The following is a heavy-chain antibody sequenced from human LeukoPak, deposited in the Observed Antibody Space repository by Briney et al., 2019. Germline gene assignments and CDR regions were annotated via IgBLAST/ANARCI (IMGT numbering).Heavy chain of an antibody. V-gene: IGHV4-39*07. Sequence: SETLSLTCTVSGGSISSYYWGWIRQPPGKGLEWIGNIYYTGNTYYNPSLKSRVTISVDTSKNQFSLRLSSVTAADTAVYYCARGVGPYDSAGFYEYFFDYWGQGTLVTVSS. CDR2: IYYTGNT. CDR3: ARGVGPYDSAGFYEYFFDY. J-gene: IGHJ4*02. CDR1: GGSISSYY. D-gene: IGHD3-22*01.